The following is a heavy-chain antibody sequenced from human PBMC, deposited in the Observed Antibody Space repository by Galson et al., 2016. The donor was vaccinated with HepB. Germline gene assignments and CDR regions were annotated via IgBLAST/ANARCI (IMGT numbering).Heavy chain of an antibody. V-gene: IGHV3-74*01. D-gene: IGHD6-19*01. CDR3: ARVGWLGVFDN. J-gene: IGHJ3*02. CDR1: GFSFSNYW. Sequence: SLRLSCAASGFSFSNYWIHWVRQAPGKGLVWVSRIYGDETSTNYADVVKGRFSISRDNAKKTVYLQMDSLRVDDTAVYYCARVGWLGVFDNWGQGTMVTVSS. CDR2: IYGDETST.